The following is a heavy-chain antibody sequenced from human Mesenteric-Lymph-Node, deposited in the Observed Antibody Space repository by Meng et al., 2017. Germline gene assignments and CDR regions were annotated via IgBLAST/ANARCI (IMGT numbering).Heavy chain of an antibody. CDR1: GGSISSGDYY. J-gene: IGHJ5*02. Sequence: QVSPPESGPGPVQPSHTLSLTCTVSGGSISSGDYYWSWIRQPSGKGLEWIGYIYYSGSTYSNASLKSRVTISIDRSKNQFSLKLSSVTAADTAVYYCARDRKHYGERGWFDPWGQGTLVTVSS. V-gene: IGHV4-30-4*01. CDR3: ARDRKHYGERGWFDP. CDR2: IYYSGST. D-gene: IGHD4-17*01.